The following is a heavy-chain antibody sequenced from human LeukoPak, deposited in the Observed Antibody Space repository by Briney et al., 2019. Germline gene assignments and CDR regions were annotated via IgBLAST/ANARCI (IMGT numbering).Heavy chain of an antibody. D-gene: IGHD3-10*01. CDR1: GYTFTGYY. V-gene: IGHV1-2*02. Sequence: ASVKVSCKASGYTFTGYYMHWVRQAPGQGLEWMGWVNPNSGGTNYAQKLQGRVTMTRDTSISTAYMELSRLRSDDTAVYYCARAMVRGVRFDPWGQGTLVTVSS. J-gene: IGHJ5*02. CDR3: ARAMVRGVRFDP. CDR2: VNPNSGGT.